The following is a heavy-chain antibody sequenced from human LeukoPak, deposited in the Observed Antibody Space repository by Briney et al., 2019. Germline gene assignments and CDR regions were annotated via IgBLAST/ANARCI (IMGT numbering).Heavy chain of an antibody. CDR1: GYTLTELS. J-gene: IGHJ6*03. D-gene: IGHD3-22*01. CDR3: ARVGYDSSGYYYQGYYYYYYMDV. V-gene: IGHV1-24*01. Sequence: ASVKVSCKVSGYTLTELSMHWVRQAPGKGLEWMGGFDPEDGETIYAQKFQGRVTITRNTSISTAYMELSSLRSEDTAVYYCARVGYDSSGYYYQGYYYYYYMDVWGKGTTVTVS. CDR2: FDPEDGET.